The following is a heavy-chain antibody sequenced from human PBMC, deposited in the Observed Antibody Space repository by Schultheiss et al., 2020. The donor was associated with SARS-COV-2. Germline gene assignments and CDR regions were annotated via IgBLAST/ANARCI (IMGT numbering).Heavy chain of an antibody. J-gene: IGHJ6*02. CDR2: IWYDGSNK. D-gene: IGHD3-9*01. CDR1: GFTFSSYG. Sequence: GGSLRLSCAASGFTFSSYGMHWVRQAPGKGLEWVAVIWYDGSNKYYADSVKGRFTISRDNSKNSLYLQMNSLRAEDTAVYYCARDSFYDILTGYTRGGYYYGMDVWGQGTTVTVSS. V-gene: IGHV3-33*08. CDR3: ARDSFYDILTGYTRGGYYYGMDV.